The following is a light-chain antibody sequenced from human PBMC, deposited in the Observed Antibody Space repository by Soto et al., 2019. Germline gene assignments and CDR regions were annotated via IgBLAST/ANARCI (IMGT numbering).Light chain of an antibody. CDR3: SSYAGSNNSRV. Sequence: QSALTQPASVSGSPGQSITISCTGTSSDIGAHNFVSWYQQHPGKAPKLIFYEVSNRPPGLSDRFSGSKSGTTASLTVSGLQAEDEADYYCSSYAGSNNSRVFGGGTKLTVL. J-gene: IGLJ2*01. CDR1: SSDIGAHNF. CDR2: EVS. V-gene: IGLV2-8*01.